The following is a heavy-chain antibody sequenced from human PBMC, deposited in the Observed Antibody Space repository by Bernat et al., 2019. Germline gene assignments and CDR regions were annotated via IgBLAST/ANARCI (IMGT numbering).Heavy chain of an antibody. J-gene: IGHJ6*02. V-gene: IGHV3-74*01. CDR2: INSAGSGT. D-gene: IGHD3-3*01. CDR3: AREFVTIFGVNYYQYGMDV. Sequence: EVQLVESGGGLVQPGGSLRLSCAASGFTFSSYWMHWVRQAPGKGLVWVSRINSAGSGTRYADSVKGRFTISRDNAKNTLYLKMNSLRAEDTAVYYCAREFVTIFGVNYYQYGMDVWGQGTTVTVSS. CDR1: GFTFSSYW.